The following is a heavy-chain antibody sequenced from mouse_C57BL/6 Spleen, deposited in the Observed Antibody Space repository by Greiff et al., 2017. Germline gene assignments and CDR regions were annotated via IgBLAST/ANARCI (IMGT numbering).Heavy chain of an antibody. CDR2: ISDGGSYT. CDR3: ARDLYYGKGDYFDY. V-gene: IGHV5-4*01. Sequence: VQLKQSGGGLVKPGGSLKLSCAASGFTFSSYAMSWVRQTPEKRLEWVATISDGGSYTYYPDNVKGRFTISRDNAKNNLYLQMSHLKSEDTAMYYCARDLYYGKGDYFDYWGQGTTLTVSS. CDR1: GFTFSSYA. D-gene: IGHD2-1*01. J-gene: IGHJ2*01.